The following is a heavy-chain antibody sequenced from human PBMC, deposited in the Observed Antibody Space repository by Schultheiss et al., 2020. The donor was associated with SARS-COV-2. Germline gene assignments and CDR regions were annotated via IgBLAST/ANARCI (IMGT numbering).Heavy chain of an antibody. CDR2: IGTAGDT. J-gene: IGHJ6*03. Sequence: GGSLRLSCAASGFTFSSYAMSWVRQAPGKGLEWVSAIGTAGDTYYPGSVKGRFTISRDNSKNTLYLQMNSLRAEDTAVYYCAKRAPSGSYYYYYYMDVWGKGTTVTVSS. D-gene: IGHD1-26*01. CDR3: AKRAPSGSYYYYYYMDV. V-gene: IGHV3-23*01. CDR1: GFTFSSYA.